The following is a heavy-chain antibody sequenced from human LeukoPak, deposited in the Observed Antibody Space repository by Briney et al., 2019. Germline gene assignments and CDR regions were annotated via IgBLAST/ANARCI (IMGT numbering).Heavy chain of an antibody. D-gene: IGHD3-10*01. V-gene: IGHV4-34*01. CDR1: GGSFSGYY. CDR3: ARNYNYGRYFFDS. J-gene: IGHJ4*02. Sequence: PSETLSLTCAVYGGSFSGYYWSWIRQPPGKGLEWIGEINHSGSTSYNPSLKSRVAISIDTSKNQFSLKLTSVTAADTAMYYCARNYNYGRYFFDSWGQGILVTVSS. CDR2: INHSGST.